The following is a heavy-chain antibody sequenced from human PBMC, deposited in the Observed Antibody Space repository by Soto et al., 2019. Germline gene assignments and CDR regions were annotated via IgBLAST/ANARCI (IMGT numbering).Heavy chain of an antibody. CDR3: ANYNYYDASGPS. D-gene: IGHD3-22*01. V-gene: IGHV3-7*03. CDR1: GFTFNTHW. J-gene: IGHJ5*02. CDR2: TKPDGSEK. Sequence: PGGSLRLSCAASGFTFNTHWMSWVRQAPGKGLEWVAHTKPDGSEKYYVDSVKGRFTISRDNSKNTLYLQMNSLRAEDTAVYYCANYNYYDASGPSWGQGTLVTVSS.